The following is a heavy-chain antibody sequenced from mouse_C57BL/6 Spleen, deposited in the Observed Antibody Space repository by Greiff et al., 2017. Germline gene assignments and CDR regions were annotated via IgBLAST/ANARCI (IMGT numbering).Heavy chain of an antibody. D-gene: IGHD2-5*01. V-gene: IGHV5-4*01. Sequence: DVMLVESGGGLVKPGGSLKLSCAASGFTFSSYAMSWVRQTPEKRLEWVATISDGGSYTYYPDNVKGRFTISRDNAKNNLYLQMSHLKSEDTAMYYCARDPYYSNFYAMDYWGQGTSVTVSS. CDR1: GFTFSSYA. J-gene: IGHJ4*01. CDR2: ISDGGSYT. CDR3: ARDPYYSNFYAMDY.